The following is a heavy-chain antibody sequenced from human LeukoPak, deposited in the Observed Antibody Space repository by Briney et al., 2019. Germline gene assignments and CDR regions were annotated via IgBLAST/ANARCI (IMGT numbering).Heavy chain of an antibody. V-gene: IGHV3-23*01. Sequence: PGGSLRLSCAASGFTFSSYAMSWVRQAAGKGLEWVSSISGSGGTTYYPDSVKGQFTISRDNSKNMMYLQMNSLRAEDTAVYYCAKDPYRSSSGLGDCWGQGTLVTVSS. D-gene: IGHD6-6*01. CDR3: AKDPYRSSSGLGDC. J-gene: IGHJ4*02. CDR2: ISGSGGTT. CDR1: GFTFSSYA.